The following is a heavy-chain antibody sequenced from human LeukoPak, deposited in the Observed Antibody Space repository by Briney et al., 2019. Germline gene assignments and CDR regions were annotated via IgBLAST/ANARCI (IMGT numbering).Heavy chain of an antibody. V-gene: IGHV3-30*18. Sequence: GGPLRLSCAASGFTFSSYGMHWVRQAPGKGLEWVAVISYDGSNKYYADSVKGRFTISRDNSKNTLYLQMNSLRAEDTAVYYCAKDPYYGSGSRKPKYYFDYWGQGTLVTVSS. CDR1: GFTFSSYG. D-gene: IGHD3-10*01. J-gene: IGHJ4*02. CDR2: ISYDGSNK. CDR3: AKDPYYGSGSRKPKYYFDY.